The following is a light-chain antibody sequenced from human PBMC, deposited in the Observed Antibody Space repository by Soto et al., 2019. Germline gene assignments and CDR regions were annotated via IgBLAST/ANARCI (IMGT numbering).Light chain of an antibody. Sequence: QAVVTQPPSVSGAPGQRVTISCTGSSSNIGAGYDVHWYQQLPGTAPKLLIYGNNNRPSGVPDRFSGSKPGTSASLAITGLQAEDEADYYCLSYDSSLSGSRVFGGGTKLTVL. V-gene: IGLV1-40*01. CDR2: GNN. J-gene: IGLJ2*01. CDR3: LSYDSSLSGSRV. CDR1: SSNIGAGYD.